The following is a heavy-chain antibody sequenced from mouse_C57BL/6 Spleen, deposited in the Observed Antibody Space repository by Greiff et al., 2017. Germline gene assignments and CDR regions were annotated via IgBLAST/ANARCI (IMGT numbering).Heavy chain of an antibody. V-gene: IGHV14-4*01. CDR3: TTGSNYVRYFDV. J-gene: IGHJ1*03. Sequence: EVKLQESGAELVRPGASVKLSCTASGFNIKDDYMHWVKQRPEQGLEWIGWIDPENGDTEYASKFPGKATITADTSSNTAYLQPSSLTSEDTAVYYCTTGSNYVRYFDVWGTGTTVTVSS. CDR2: IDPENGDT. CDR1: GFNIKDDY. D-gene: IGHD2-5*01.